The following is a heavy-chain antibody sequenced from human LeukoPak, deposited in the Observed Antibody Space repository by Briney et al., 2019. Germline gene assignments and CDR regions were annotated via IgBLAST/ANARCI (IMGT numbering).Heavy chain of an antibody. CDR1: GFIFRSYG. V-gene: IGHV3-33*01. J-gene: IGHJ4*02. CDR3: ASDGIAVDRGIGYFDY. CDR2: IWYDGSNK. D-gene: IGHD6-13*01. Sequence: GRSLTLSWAVSGFIFRSYGMHWVRPLPGKVLEWVAVIWYDGSNKYYADSVKGRLTISRDNYENTLYLQMNSLRAEDTALYYCASDGIAVDRGIGYFDYWGQGTLVTVSS.